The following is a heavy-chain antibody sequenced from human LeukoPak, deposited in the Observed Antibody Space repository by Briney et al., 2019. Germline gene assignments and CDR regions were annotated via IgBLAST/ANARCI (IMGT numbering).Heavy chain of an antibody. D-gene: IGHD6-19*01. J-gene: IGHJ6*02. CDR2: INHSGST. V-gene: IGHV4-34*01. CDR3: ARWGIAVAVTPYYYYGMDV. CDR1: GGSFSGYY. Sequence: PSETLSLTCAVYGGSFSGYYWSWIRQPPGKGLEWIGEINHSGSTNYNPSLKSRVTISVDTSKNQFSLKLSSVTAADTAVYYCARWGIAVAVTPYYYYGMDVWGQGTTVTVSS.